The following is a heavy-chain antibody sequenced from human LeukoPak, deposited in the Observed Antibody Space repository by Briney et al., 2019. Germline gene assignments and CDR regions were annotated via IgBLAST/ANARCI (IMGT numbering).Heavy chain of an antibody. V-gene: IGHV1-69*04. CDR2: IIPILGIA. Sequence: GASVKVSCKASGGTFSSYAISWVRQAPGQGLEWMGRIIPILGIANYAQKFQGRVTITADKSTSTACMELSSLRSEDTAVYYCARDTERNAFDIWGQGTMVTVSS. J-gene: IGHJ3*02. CDR3: ARDTERNAFDI. D-gene: IGHD4-17*01. CDR1: GGTFSSYA.